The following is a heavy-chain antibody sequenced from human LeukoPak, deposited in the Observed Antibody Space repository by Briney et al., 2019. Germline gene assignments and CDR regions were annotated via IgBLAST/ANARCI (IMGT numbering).Heavy chain of an antibody. D-gene: IGHD3-22*01. J-gene: IGHJ4*02. Sequence: ASVKVSCKPSGYIFSRYNIHWVRQAPGQGLEWMGTFNPRGGGTSYAQNFQGRVTLTGDTSTSTVYMEVSSLRSEDTAVYYCARDLDGGGYLTPFDYWGQGTLVTVSS. CDR1: GYIFSRYN. CDR3: ARDLDGGGYLTPFDY. V-gene: IGHV1-46*01. CDR2: FNPRGGGT.